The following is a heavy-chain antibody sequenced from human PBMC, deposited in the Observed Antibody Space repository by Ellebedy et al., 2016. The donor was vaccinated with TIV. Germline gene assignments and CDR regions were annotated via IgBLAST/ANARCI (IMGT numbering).Heavy chain of an antibody. D-gene: IGHD3-9*01. CDR1: GFTFSSYA. V-gene: IGHV3-23*01. Sequence: GGSLRLSCAASGFTFSSYAMSWVRQAPGKGLEWVSAIGGSGGSTYCADSVKGRFTISRDNSKNTLYLQMNSLRAEDTAVYYCAREAILTGMGRSDAFDIWGQGTMVTVSS. CDR2: IGGSGGST. J-gene: IGHJ3*02. CDR3: AREAILTGMGRSDAFDI.